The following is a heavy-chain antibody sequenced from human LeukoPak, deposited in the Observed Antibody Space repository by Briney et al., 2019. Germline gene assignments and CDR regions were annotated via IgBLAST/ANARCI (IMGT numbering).Heavy chain of an antibody. D-gene: IGHD3-3*01. CDR1: GYTFTSYG. CDR2: ISAYNGNT. CDR3: ARERRPYYDFWSGYYHDAFDI. J-gene: IGHJ3*02. V-gene: IGHV1-18*01. Sequence: EASVKVSCKASGYTFTSYGISWVRQAPGQGLEWMGWISAYNGNTNYAQKLQGRVTMTTDTSTSTAHMELRSLRSDDTAVYYCARERRPYYDFWSGYYHDAFDIWGQGTMVTVSS.